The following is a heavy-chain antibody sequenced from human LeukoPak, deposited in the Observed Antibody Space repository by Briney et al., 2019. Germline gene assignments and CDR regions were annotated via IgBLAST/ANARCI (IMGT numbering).Heavy chain of an antibody. CDR3: ARRRRHDYGDY. V-gene: IGHV1-2*06. J-gene: IGHJ4*02. Sequence: ASVKVSCKASGYTFTGYYMHWVRQAPGQGLEWMGRINPNSGGTNYAQKFQGGVTMTRDTSISTAYMELRSLRSDDTAVYYCARRRRHDYGDYWGQGTLVTVSS. CDR2: INPNSGGT. CDR1: GYTFTGYY.